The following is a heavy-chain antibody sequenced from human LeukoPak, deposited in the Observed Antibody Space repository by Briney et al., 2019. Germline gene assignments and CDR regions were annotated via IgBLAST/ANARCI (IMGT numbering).Heavy chain of an antibody. J-gene: IGHJ4*02. V-gene: IGHV3-23*01. D-gene: IGHD5-18*01. Sequence: GGSLRLSCAASGFTFSSYAMSWVRQAPGKGLEWVSAISGSGGSTYYADSVKGRFTISRDNSKNTLYLQMNSLRAEDTAVYYCAVQGYSYGYYFDYWGQGTLVTVSS. CDR3: AVQGYSYGYYFDY. CDR1: GFTFSSYA. CDR2: ISGSGGST.